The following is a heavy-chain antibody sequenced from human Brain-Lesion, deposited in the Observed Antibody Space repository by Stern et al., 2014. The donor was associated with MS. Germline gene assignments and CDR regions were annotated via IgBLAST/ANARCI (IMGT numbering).Heavy chain of an antibody. CDR2: IHPSGSA. CDR1: GGSISSGSDY. D-gene: IGHD5-18*01. V-gene: IGHV4-61*02. CDR3: ASGYRIFDY. J-gene: IGHJ4*02. Sequence: QLQLQESGPGLVKPSQTLSLTCTVSGGSISSGSDYWSWIRQPVGKGLEWIGRIHPSGSAFYTPSLKSRVTISTDTSMNQFSLEINSATAADTAIYYCASGYRIFDYWGQGILVTVSS.